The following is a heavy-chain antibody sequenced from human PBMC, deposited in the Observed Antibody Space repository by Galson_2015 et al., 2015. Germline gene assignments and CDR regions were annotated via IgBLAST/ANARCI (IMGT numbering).Heavy chain of an antibody. V-gene: IGHV5-51*01. CDR1: GYSFPSYW. D-gene: IGHD6-13*01. CDR2: IYPGDSDT. CDR3: ARLDEVGSSWQPFYN. Sequence: AEVKKPGESRTISCQGSGYSFPSYWSAWARQMPGKGLEWMGIIYPGDSDTRYSPSFQGQVTISVDNSNSTAYLQWSSLKASDTAIYYCARLDEVGSSWQPFYNWGQGTLVTVSS. J-gene: IGHJ4*02.